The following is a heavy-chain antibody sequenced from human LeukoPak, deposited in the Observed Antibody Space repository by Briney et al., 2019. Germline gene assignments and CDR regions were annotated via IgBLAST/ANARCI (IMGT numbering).Heavy chain of an antibody. CDR2: ISSSGSTI. J-gene: IGHJ4*02. V-gene: IGHV3-11*04. D-gene: IGHD2-15*01. CDR3: ATAPFDCSGGSCYSGYLFDY. Sequence: GGSLRLSCAASGFTLSDYYLSWIRQAPGRGLGGVSYISSSGSTIYYADSVKGRFTISRDNAKNSLYLQMNSLRAEDTAVYYCATAPFDCSGGSCYSGYLFDYWGQGTLVTVSS. CDR1: GFTLSDYY.